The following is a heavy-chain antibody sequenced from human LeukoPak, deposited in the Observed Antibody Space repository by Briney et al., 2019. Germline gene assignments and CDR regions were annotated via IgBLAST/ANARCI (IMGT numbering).Heavy chain of an antibody. CDR3: ARGIAVAGKDCWSDP. J-gene: IGHJ5*02. V-gene: IGHV1-2*04. Sequence: ASVKVSCKASGYTFTGYYMHWVRQAPGQGLEWMGWINPNSGGTNYAQKFQGWVTMTRDTSISTAYMELSRLRSDDTAVYYCARGIAVAGKDCWSDPWGQGTLVTVSS. CDR1: GYTFTGYY. CDR2: INPNSGGT. D-gene: IGHD6-19*01.